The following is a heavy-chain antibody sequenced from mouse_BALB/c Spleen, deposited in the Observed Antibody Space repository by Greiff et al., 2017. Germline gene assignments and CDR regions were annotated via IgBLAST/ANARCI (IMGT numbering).Heavy chain of an antibody. V-gene: IGHV1-15*01. Sequence: QVQLQQSGAELVRPGASVTLSCKASGYTFTDYEMHWVKQTPVHGLEWIGAIDPETGGTAYNQKFKGKATLTADKSSSTAYMELRSLTSEDSAVYYCTRRRTDGYGYYAMDYWGQGTSVTVSS. D-gene: IGHD1-2*01. J-gene: IGHJ4*01. CDR3: TRRRTDGYGYYAMDY. CDR2: IDPETGGT. CDR1: GYTFTDYE.